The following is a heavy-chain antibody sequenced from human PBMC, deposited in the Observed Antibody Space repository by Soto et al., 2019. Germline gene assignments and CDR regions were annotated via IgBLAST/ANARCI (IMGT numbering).Heavy chain of an antibody. D-gene: IGHD6-13*01. CDR3: AKGQQLAYNWFDP. V-gene: IGHV3-23*01. CDR2: ISGSGGST. J-gene: IGHJ5*02. Sequence: PGGSLRLSCAASGFTFSSYAISWVRQAPGKGLGWVSAISGSGGSTYYADSVKGRFTISRDNSKNTLYLQMNSLRAEDTAVYYCAKGQQLAYNWFDPWGQGTLVTVSS. CDR1: GFTFSSYA.